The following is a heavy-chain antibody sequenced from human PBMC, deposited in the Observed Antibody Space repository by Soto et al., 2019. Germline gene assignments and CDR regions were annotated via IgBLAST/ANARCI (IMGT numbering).Heavy chain of an antibody. D-gene: IGHD6-6*01. CDR2: IIPIFGTA. CDR3: ARALYSSSSEPTFYYYYGMDV. Sequence: SVKVSCKASGGTFSSYAISWVRQAPGQGLEWMGGIIPIFGTANYAQKFQGRVTITADESTSTAYMELSSLRSEDTAVYYCARALYSSSSEPTFYYYYGMDVWGQGTTVTVSS. CDR1: GGTFSSYA. J-gene: IGHJ6*01. V-gene: IGHV1-69*13.